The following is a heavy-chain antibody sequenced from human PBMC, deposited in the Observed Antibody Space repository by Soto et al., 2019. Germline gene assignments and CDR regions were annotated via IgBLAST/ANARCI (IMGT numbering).Heavy chain of an antibody. CDR2: IYYSGST. J-gene: IGHJ6*02. V-gene: IGHV4-31*03. Sequence: SEPLSLTCTVSGGSISRGGYYWSWIRQHPGKGLEWIGYIYYSGSTYYNPSLKSRVTISVETSKNQFSLKLSSVTAADTAVYYCAREIVVVVAATRHYGMDVCGQGTTVTASS. D-gene: IGHD2-15*01. CDR3: AREIVVVVAATRHYGMDV. CDR1: GGSISRGGYY.